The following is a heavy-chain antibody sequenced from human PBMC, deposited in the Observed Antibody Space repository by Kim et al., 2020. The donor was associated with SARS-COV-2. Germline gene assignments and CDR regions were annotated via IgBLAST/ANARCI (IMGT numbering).Heavy chain of an antibody. J-gene: IGHJ5*02. CDR1: GFTFSSYG. D-gene: IGHD3-10*01. CDR2: IWYDGSNK. CDR3: ARENYGSGSNWFDP. Sequence: GGSLRLSCAASGFTFSSYGMHWVRQAPGKGLEWVAVIWYDGSNKYYADSVKGRFTISRDNSKNTLYLQMNSLRAEDTAVYYCARENYGSGSNWFDPWGQGTLVTVSS. V-gene: IGHV3-33*01.